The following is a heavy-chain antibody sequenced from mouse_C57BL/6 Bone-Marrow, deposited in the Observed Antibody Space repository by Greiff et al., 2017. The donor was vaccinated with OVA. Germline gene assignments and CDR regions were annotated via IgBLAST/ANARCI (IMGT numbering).Heavy chain of an antibody. D-gene: IGHD1-1*01. CDR3: ARDQRYYGSSGGAMDY. V-gene: IGHV5-4*01. CDR1: GFTFSSYA. Sequence: DVMLVESGGGLVKPGGSLKLSCAASGFTFSSYAMSWVRQTPEKRLEWVATISDGGSYTYYPDNVKGRFTISRDNAKNNLYLQMSHLKSEDTAMYYCARDQRYYGSSGGAMDYWGQGTSVTVSS. CDR2: ISDGGSYT. J-gene: IGHJ4*01.